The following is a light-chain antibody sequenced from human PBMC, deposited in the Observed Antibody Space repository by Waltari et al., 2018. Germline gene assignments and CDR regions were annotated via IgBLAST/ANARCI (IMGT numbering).Light chain of an antibody. CDR3: QQYYGSPRT. CDR1: QDIHDY. CDR2: AAS. V-gene: IGKV1-8*01. J-gene: IGKJ1*01. Sequence: AIRLTQSPSSFSASPGDRITLTCRASQDIHDYLAWFQQRPGQAPRVLIYAASTLESGVPSRFSGSGSGTEFTLTITWLESEDFATYFCQQYYGSPRTFGEGTEV.